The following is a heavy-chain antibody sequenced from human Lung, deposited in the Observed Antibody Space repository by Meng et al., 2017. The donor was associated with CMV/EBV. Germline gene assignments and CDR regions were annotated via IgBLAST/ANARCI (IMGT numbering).Heavy chain of an antibody. Sequence: LRARVPPLVKPPATLSPTCAASGDSITNHNWGAWVRQPPGKGLEWIGEIPHRGSSAYNPSLKSRVSMSIDKSKNQFSLKLTSVTAADTAVYHCLRRSGGSVWGQGTLVTVSS. V-gene: IGHV4-4*03. CDR3: LRRSGGSV. J-gene: IGHJ1*01. CDR2: IPHRGSS. D-gene: IGHD3-10*01. CDR1: GDSITNHNW.